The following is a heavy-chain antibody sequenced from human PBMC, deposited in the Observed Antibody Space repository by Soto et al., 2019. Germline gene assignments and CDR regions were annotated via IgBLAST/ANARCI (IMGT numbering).Heavy chain of an antibody. CDR2: ISSYNSNNGDT. D-gene: IGHD2-15*01. J-gene: IGHJ5*02. V-gene: IGHV1-18*04. Sequence: ASVKVSCKTSGYTFSNYAISWVRQAPGQGLEWMGWISSYNSNNGDTKSAQMLQGRVTMTIDTSTSTAYMELRSLRSDDTAVYYCARDVYCSGGSCYWFDPWGQGTLVTVSS. CDR1: GYTFSNYA. CDR3: ARDVYCSGGSCYWFDP.